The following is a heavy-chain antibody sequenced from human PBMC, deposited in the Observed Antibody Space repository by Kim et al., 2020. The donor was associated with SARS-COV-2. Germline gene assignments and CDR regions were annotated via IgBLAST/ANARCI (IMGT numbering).Heavy chain of an antibody. V-gene: IGHV3-33*01. J-gene: IGHJ4*01. CDR1: GFTLNNFA. CDR2: LWYDGADT. D-gene: IGHD2-15*01. Sequence: GGSLRLSCAASGFTLNNFAMRWVRQAPGKGLEWVAVLWYDGADTYFADSVRGRFTISRDDAKNTLYLQMDSLTGEDTAVYYCARELKYCKNVKHFDYWG. CDR3: ARELKYCKNVKHFDY.